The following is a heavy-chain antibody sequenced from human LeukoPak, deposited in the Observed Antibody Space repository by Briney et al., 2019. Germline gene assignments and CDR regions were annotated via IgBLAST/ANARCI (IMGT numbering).Heavy chain of an antibody. J-gene: IGHJ4*02. D-gene: IGHD1-26*01. Sequence: SETLSLTCTVSGGSVSSGNYNWTWIRQPAGKGLEWIGRIYTSGSTNYNPSLKSRVTISIDASKNQFSLRLSSVTAADTAVYYCTTGGELMTYWGQRTLVTVSS. CDR3: TTGGELMTY. CDR2: IYTSGST. CDR1: GGSVSSGNYN. V-gene: IGHV4-61*02.